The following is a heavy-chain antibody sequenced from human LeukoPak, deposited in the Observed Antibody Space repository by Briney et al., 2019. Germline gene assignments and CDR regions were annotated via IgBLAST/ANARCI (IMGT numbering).Heavy chain of an antibody. CDR2: IIPIFGTA. D-gene: IGHD3-9*01. V-gene: IGHV1-69*13. CDR1: GGTFSSYA. J-gene: IGHJ4*02. CDR3: ARGASYDILTGDFHY. Sequence: ASVKVSCKASGGTFSSYAISWVRQAPGQGLEWMGGIIPIFGTANYAQKFQGRVTITADESTSTAYMELSSLRSEDTAVYYCARGASYDILTGDFHYWGQGTLVTVSS.